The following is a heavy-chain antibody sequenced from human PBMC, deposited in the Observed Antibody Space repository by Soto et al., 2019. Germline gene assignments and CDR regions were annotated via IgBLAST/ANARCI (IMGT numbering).Heavy chain of an antibody. D-gene: IGHD2-2*01. J-gene: IGHJ6*02. CDR1: GYSFTDYY. V-gene: IGHV1-2*04. Sequence: QVQLVQSGAEVKKPGASVKVSCKASGYSFTDYYIHWVRQAPGQGLEWMGWINPNSGGTTYAQKFRAWITMTRDTSINTAYMELSRLTSDDTAVYYCARANAIRPYYYNMDVWGQGTTVTVSS. CDR3: ARANAIRPYYYNMDV. CDR2: INPNSGGT.